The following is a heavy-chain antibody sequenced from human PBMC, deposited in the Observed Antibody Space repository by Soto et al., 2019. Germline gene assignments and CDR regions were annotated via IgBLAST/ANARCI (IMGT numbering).Heavy chain of an antibody. CDR1: GYSISSGYY. D-gene: IGHD1-1*01. J-gene: IGHJ4*02. Sequence: SETLSLTCSVSGYSISSGYYWGWIRQPPGKGLEWIGTVYHSGGPYYNPSLKSRVTISFDTSKNQFSLKLTSVTAADTAMYFCASRNTWDFYFDYWGPGTLVTVSS. CDR3: ASRNTWDFYFDY. V-gene: IGHV4-38-2*02. CDR2: VYHSGGP.